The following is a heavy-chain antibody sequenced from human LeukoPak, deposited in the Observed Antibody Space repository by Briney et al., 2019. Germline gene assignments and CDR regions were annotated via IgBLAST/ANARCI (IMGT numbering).Heavy chain of an antibody. CDR2: ISGSGDNT. J-gene: IGHJ4*02. CDR1: GFTFSSYA. CDR3: AKGSYYDSSGSFYFDY. Sequence: GGSLRLSCAASGFTFSSYAMSWVRQAPGKGLEWVSGISGSGDNTYYADSVKGRFTISRDNSKNTLYVQVNSLGTENTAAYYCAKGSYYDSSGSFYFDYWGQGTLVTVSS. D-gene: IGHD3-22*01. V-gene: IGHV3-23*01.